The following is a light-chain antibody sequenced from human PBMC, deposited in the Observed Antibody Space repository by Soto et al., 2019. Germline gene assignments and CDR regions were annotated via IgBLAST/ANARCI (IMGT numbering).Light chain of an antibody. J-gene: IGKJ4*01. Sequence: IKYRASQGISSWLAWYQQKPGKAPKLLIYAASSLQTGVSSRFSGSGSGTDFTLTISNLQPEDFATYYCQQTSSTPTFGGGTKVDI. CDR2: AAS. CDR3: QQTSSTPT. V-gene: IGKV1-12*01. CDR1: QGISSW.